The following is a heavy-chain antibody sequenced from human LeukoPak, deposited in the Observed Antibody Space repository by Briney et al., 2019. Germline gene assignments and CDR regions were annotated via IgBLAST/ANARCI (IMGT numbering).Heavy chain of an antibody. V-gene: IGHV3-30*18. CDR2: ISYDGSNK. J-gene: IGHJ5*02. Sequence: PGGSLRLSCAASGFTFSSYGMHWVRQAPGKGLEWVAVISYDGSNKYYADSVKGRFTISRDNSKNTLYLQMNSLRAEDTAVYYCAKSFLSYYYDSSGYYLRKNWFDPWGQGTLVTVSS. D-gene: IGHD3-22*01. CDR1: GFTFSSYG. CDR3: AKSFLSYYYDSSGYYLRKNWFDP.